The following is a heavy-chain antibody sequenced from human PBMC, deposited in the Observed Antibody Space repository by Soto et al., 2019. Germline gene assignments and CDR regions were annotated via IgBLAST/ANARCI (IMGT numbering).Heavy chain of an antibody. Sequence: PGESLKISCAASGYPFNTYWINWVRQMPGKGLEWMGRIDPDDSYTDYSPSFRGHVTISAAKSITTVFLQWSSLRASDTAMYYCARQIYDSDSGPNFQYYFDSWGQGTLVTVSS. CDR3: ARQIYDSDSGPNFQYYFDS. J-gene: IGHJ4*02. V-gene: IGHV5-10-1*01. CDR1: GYPFNTYW. CDR2: IDPDDSYT. D-gene: IGHD3-22*01.